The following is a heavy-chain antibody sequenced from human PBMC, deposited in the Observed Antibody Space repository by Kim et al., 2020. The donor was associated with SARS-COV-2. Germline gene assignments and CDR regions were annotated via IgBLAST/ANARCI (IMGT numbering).Heavy chain of an antibody. CDR3: ARASSTSCPCYYMDG. J-gene: IGHJ6*03. V-gene: IGHV3-74*01. CDR2: ISSSGNST. CDR1: EFTFSTYW. D-gene: IGHD2-2*01. Sequence: GGSLRLSCAASEFTFSTYWMYWVRQAPGKGLVWVSRISSSGNSTNYADSVKGRFTISRGNAKNTLYLQMNSLRAEDTAVYYCARASSTSCPCYYMDGWGKGTTVTVSS.